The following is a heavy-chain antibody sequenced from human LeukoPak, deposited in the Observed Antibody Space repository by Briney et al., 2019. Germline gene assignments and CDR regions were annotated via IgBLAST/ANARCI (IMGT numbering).Heavy chain of an antibody. CDR2: ISTKTGNP. CDR3: ARSPYFYDNSGTTKDAFDI. CDR1: GYRFTSYA. Sequence: ASVKVSCKASGYRFTSYAINWVRQAPGQGLEWMGWISTKTGNPTYAQGFTGRFVFSLDTSVSTAYLQISSLKAEDTAVYYCARSPYFYDNSGTTKDAFDIWGQGTMVTVSS. J-gene: IGHJ3*02. V-gene: IGHV7-4-1*02. D-gene: IGHD3-22*01.